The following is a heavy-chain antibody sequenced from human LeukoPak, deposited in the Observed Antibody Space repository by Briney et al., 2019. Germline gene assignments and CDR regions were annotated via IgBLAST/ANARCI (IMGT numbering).Heavy chain of an antibody. CDR3: ARDGRYCSSTSCYGVLEDAFDI. V-gene: IGHV4-59*01. CDR2: IYYSGST. D-gene: IGHD2-2*01. Sequence: SETLSLTCTVSGGSISSYYWSWIRQPPGKGLEWIGYIYYSGSTNYNPSLKSRVTISVDTSKNQFSLKLSSVTAADTAVYYCARDGRYCSSTSCYGVLEDAFDIWGQGTMVTVSS. J-gene: IGHJ3*02. CDR1: GGSISSYY.